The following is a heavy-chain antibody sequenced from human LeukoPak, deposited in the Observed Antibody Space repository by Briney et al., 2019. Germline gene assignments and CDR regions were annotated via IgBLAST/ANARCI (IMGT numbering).Heavy chain of an antibody. CDR1: VDFNRYCY. CDR2: VRYSGT. D-gene: IGHD1-1*01. Sequence: PSDSLSLTRTVSVDFNRYCYWSWIREPPAQGLEWIGYVRYSGTNYNPSLKSRVTISVDTSKNQFSLKLSSLTATDTAVYYCARHPALERVDYWGLGTLVTVSS. V-gene: IGHV4-59*08. J-gene: IGHJ4*02. CDR3: ARHPALERVDY.